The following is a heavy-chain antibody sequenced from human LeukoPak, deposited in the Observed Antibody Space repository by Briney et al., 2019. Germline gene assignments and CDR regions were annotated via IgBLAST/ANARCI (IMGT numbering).Heavy chain of an antibody. V-gene: IGHV3-48*04. D-gene: IGHD5-18*01. CDR1: GFTFSQYS. CDR3: ARDAVDTANAV. Sequence: GGSLRLSCAASGFTFSQYSMNWVRQAPGKGLEWVSHIRSSSETFYADSVKGRFTISRDNAKNTLYLQMNSLRAEDTAVYYCARDAVDTANAVWGQGTTVTVSS. J-gene: IGHJ6*02. CDR2: IRSSSET.